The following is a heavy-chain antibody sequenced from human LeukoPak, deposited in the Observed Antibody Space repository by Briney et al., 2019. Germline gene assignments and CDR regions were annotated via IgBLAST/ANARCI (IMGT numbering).Heavy chain of an antibody. Sequence: QPGGSLRLSCAASGFNFNDYAVHWVRQAPGKGLEWVSLISGDGNHTFYSDSVKGRFSISRDNSKDSLYLQMDRLTTDDTAFYYCAKDIVLVTGAHTGWYFDLWGRGTLVTVSS. D-gene: IGHD2-8*02. CDR3: AKDIVLVTGAHTGWYFDL. J-gene: IGHJ2*01. CDR2: ISGDGNHT. V-gene: IGHV3-43*02. CDR1: GFNFNDYA.